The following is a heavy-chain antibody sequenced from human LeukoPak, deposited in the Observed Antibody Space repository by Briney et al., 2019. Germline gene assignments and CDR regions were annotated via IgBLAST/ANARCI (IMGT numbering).Heavy chain of an antibody. V-gene: IGHV3-74*01. CDR3: ASAAGGDY. J-gene: IGHJ4*02. D-gene: IGHD4-23*01. CDR2: INSDGSST. CDR1: GFTFSSYW. Sequence: PGGSLRLSCAASGFTFSSYWMHWVRQAPGKRLVWVSRINSDGSSTSYADSVKGRFTISRDNAKNTLYLQMNSLRAEDTAVYYCASAAGGDYWGQGALVTVSS.